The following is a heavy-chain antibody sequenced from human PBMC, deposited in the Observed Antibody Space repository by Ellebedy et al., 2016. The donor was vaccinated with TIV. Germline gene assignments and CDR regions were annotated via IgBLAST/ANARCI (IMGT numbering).Heavy chain of an antibody. Sequence: GESLKISXAASGFNFDAYSMHWVRQAPGKGLEWVSLISWDGGSVYYAESVKGRFTISRDNAKNSLFLQMNSLRAEDTAVYYCTRDQVTPAGDHYYGMDVWGQGTTVTVSS. J-gene: IGHJ6*02. D-gene: IGHD4-23*01. CDR3: TRDQVTPAGDHYYGMDV. CDR1: GFNFDAYS. CDR2: ISWDGGSV. V-gene: IGHV3-43*01.